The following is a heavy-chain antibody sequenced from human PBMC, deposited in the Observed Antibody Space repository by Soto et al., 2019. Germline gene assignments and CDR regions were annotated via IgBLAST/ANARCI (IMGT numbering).Heavy chain of an antibody. D-gene: IGHD5-18*01. CDR3: AIQQGTGYSYGYNNWLDP. Sequence: SETLSLTCTVSGGSISSGGYYWSWIRQHPGKGLEWIGYIYYSGSTYYNPSLKSRVTISVDTSKNQFSLKLSSVTAADTAVYYCAIQQGTGYSYGYNNWLDPWGKGTRGTVSS. CDR1: GGSISSGGYY. CDR2: IYYSGST. J-gene: IGHJ5*02. V-gene: IGHV4-31*03.